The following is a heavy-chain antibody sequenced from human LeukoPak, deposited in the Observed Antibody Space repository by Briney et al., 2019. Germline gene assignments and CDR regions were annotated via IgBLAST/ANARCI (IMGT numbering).Heavy chain of an antibody. D-gene: IGHD4-17*01. V-gene: IGHV3-21*01. CDR1: GFPFSTYN. CDR2: ISSGRTYI. CDR3: ARGNDHGDYEGFVAWYFDL. Sequence: PGGSLRLSCAASGFPFSTYNMHWVRQAPGKGLEWVSSISSGRTYIDFADSVKGRFTISKDNTKNALFLQMNSLRAEDTAVYYCARGNDHGDYEGFVAWYFDLWGRGTLVTVSS. J-gene: IGHJ2*01.